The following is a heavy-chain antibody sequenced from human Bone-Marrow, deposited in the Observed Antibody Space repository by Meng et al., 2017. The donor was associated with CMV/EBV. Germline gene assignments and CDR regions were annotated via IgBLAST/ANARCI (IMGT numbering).Heavy chain of an antibody. CDR3: ARDRSSNYVNWFDP. J-gene: IGHJ5*02. V-gene: IGHV1-18*01. CDR2: ISGYNGNT. Sequence: ASVKVSCKASGYNFRTFGISWVRKAPGQGLEWMGWISGYNGNTNYTQKFQGRVTMTRDTSTSTAYMELRSLRSDDTAVYYCARDRSSNYVNWFDPWGQGTLVTVSS. D-gene: IGHD4-11*01. CDR1: GYNFRTFG.